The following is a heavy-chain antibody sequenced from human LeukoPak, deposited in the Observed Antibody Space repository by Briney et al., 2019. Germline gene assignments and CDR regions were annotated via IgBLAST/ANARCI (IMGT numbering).Heavy chain of an antibody. CDR3: AKHLNYYDSSGTRRNFDY. V-gene: IGHV3-23*01. CDR2: INAGGDNT. D-gene: IGHD3-22*01. Sequence: AGGSLRLSCAASGFTFSSHAMTWVRQTPGKGLEWVSNINAGGDNTLYADSVKGRFTISRDNSKNTLYLQMNSLRAEDTAVYYCAKHLNYYDSSGTRRNFDYWGQGTLVTVSS. CDR1: GFTFSSHA. J-gene: IGHJ4*02.